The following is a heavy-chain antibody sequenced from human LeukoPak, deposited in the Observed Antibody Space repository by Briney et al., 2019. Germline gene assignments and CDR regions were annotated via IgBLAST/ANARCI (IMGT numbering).Heavy chain of an antibody. CDR2: ICGSGGST. V-gene: IGHV3-23*01. CDR3: LSSGWFDY. CDR1: GFTFSSYA. D-gene: IGHD6-19*01. J-gene: IGHJ4*02. Sequence: GGSLRLSCAASGFTFSSYAMSWVRQAPGKGVEWVSAICGSGGSTYYADSVKGRFTISRDNSKNTLYLQMNSLRAEDTAVYYCLSSGWFDYWGQGTLVTVSS.